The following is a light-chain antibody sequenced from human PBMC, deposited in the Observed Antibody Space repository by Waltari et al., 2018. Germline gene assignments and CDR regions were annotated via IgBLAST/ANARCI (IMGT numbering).Light chain of an antibody. CDR3: HHYYIPPLT. Sequence: DIVMTQSPDSLAVSLGERATINCKSSQSLLSSFNSKTYIAWYQQKPGRPPKLLINWASARGSGVPGRFSGSGSETDFTLTISSLQAEDVAVYYCHHYYIPPLTFGQGTRLEIK. V-gene: IGKV4-1*01. CDR2: WAS. J-gene: IGKJ5*01. CDR1: QSLLSSFNSKTY.